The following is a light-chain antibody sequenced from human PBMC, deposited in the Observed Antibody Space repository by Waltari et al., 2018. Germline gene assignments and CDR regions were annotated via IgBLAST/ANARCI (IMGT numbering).Light chain of an antibody. V-gene: IGLV2-14*03. CDR1: SSDVGAQNY. Sequence: QSALTQPAAVSESPGQSITISCTGTSSDVGAQNYVSWYQQHPGEAPKLMIYDVNKRPSWTSNRFSGSKSGNTASLSISGLQAEDEADYYCSSYTSTNTYVFGSGTKVTVL. CDR2: DVN. J-gene: IGLJ1*01. CDR3: SSYTSTNTYV.